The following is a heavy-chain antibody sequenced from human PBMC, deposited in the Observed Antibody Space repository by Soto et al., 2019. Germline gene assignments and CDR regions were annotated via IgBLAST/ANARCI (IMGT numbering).Heavy chain of an antibody. Sequence: DVQLVESGGGLIQPGESLRLSCAAFGLTVSGKKYVAWVRQAPGKGLEWVSALYDVDGSFYADSVKGRFTTSSDSSKTPVYLQMHGLRPDDTAVYYCATWNERENVYDVWGQGTTVTVS. CDR3: ATWNERENVYDV. CDR1: GLTVSGKKY. D-gene: IGHD1-1*01. V-gene: IGHV3-53*01. J-gene: IGHJ3*01. CDR2: LYDVDGS.